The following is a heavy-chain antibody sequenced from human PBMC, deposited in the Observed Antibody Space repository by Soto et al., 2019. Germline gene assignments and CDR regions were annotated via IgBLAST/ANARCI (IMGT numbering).Heavy chain of an antibody. Sequence: QVHLVQSGVEVKKPGASVKVSCKASGYSFSTYGISWVRQAPGQGLEWMGWISGLNGNTNYAQNLQGRVTMTTDTSTSKAYMEVRSLGFDDTAMYYCARDLFGEDGAGYFDYWGQGTLVTVSS. CDR3: ARDLFGEDGAGYFDY. CDR2: ISGLNGNT. CDR1: GYSFSTYG. D-gene: IGHD3-10*01. V-gene: IGHV1-18*01. J-gene: IGHJ4*02.